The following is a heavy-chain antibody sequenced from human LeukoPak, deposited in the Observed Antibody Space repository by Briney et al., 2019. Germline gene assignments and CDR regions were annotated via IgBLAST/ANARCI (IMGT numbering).Heavy chain of an antibody. J-gene: IGHJ4*02. D-gene: IGHD3-16*01. CDR3: ATGGDLFDY. CDR1: GGSISSGSYY. Sequence: SQTLSLTCTVSGGSISSGSYYWSWIRQPAGKGLEWIGRIYTSGSTNYNPSLKSRVTISVDTSKNQFSLKLSSVTAADTAVYYCATGGDLFDYWGQGTLVTVSS. CDR2: IYTSGST. V-gene: IGHV4-61*02.